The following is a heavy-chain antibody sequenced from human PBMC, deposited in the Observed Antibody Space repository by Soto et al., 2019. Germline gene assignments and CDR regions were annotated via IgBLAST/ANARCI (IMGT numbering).Heavy chain of an antibody. CDR1: GGSISGFY. Sequence: SVTMSVTCAVDGGSISGFYWSWISKNTGKGLEWIGEINHSGSTNYNPSLKSRVTISVDTSKNQFSLKLSSVTAADTAVYYCARGDQAAAGQVNWFDPWGQGTLVTSPQ. J-gene: IGHJ5*02. CDR3: ARGDQAAAGQVNWFDP. CDR2: INHSGST. D-gene: IGHD6-13*01. V-gene: IGHV4-34*01.